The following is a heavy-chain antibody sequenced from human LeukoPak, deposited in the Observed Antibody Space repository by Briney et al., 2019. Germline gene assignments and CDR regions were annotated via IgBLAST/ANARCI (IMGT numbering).Heavy chain of an antibody. J-gene: IGHJ4*02. CDR2: LKKDGSEK. CDR1: GFTFSSYW. Sequence: GGSLRLSCAASGFTFSSYWMSWVRQAPGKGLEWVANLKKDGSEKNYVDSVKGRFTIFRDNAKTLLYLQMNSLRAEDTAVYYCARSLWPEDYWGQGTLVTVSS. CDR3: ARSLWPEDY. D-gene: IGHD5-18*01. V-gene: IGHV3-7*01.